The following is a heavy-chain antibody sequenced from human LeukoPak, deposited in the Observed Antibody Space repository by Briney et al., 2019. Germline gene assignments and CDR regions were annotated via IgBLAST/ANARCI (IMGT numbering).Heavy chain of an antibody. J-gene: IGHJ4*02. Sequence: GGSLRLSCAASGFSFGSYWIAWVRQAPGKGLEWVANIKGDGSETYYVDSVKGRFTISRDNTRNSLYLQMNSLRADDTATYYCTRDDFSGSYCDWGQGTLVTVSS. CDR1: GFSFGSYW. D-gene: IGHD1-26*01. CDR2: IKGDGSET. V-gene: IGHV3-7*01. CDR3: TRDDFSGSYCD.